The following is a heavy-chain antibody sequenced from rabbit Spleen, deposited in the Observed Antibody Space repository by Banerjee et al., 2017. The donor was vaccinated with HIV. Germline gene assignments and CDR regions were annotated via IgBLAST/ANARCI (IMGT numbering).Heavy chain of an antibody. CDR1: GFSFSSGYY. CDR3: ARNANGGWDL. Sequence: QEQLEESGGGLVQPEGSLTLTCTASGFSFSSGYYMCWVRQAPGKGLEWIACIYGGGSGSTYYASWAKGRFTISKTSSTTVTLQMTSLTAADTATYFCARNANGGWDLWGPGTLVTVS. J-gene: IGHJ6*01. V-gene: IGHV1S45*01. D-gene: IGHD4-1*01. CDR2: IYGGGSGST.